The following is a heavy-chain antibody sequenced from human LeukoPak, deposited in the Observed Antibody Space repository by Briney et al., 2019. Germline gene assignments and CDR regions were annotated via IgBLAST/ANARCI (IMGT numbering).Heavy chain of an antibody. J-gene: IGHJ4*02. D-gene: IGHD2-21*01. CDR1: GVTLSSYA. V-gene: IGHV3-23*01. Sequence: GRTLRLSCAASGVTLSSYAMSWVCQTPAKGLGWVSAISDSGNTYHADSVKVRFTISRDSSKNTLFLQMNRLRPEDAAVYYCAKAPVTTCRGAYCYPFDYWGQGTLVTVSS. CDR3: AKAPVTTCRGAYCYPFDY. CDR2: ISDSGNT.